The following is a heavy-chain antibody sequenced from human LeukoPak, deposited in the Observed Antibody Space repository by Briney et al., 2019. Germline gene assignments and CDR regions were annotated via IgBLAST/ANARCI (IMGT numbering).Heavy chain of an antibody. J-gene: IGHJ4*02. D-gene: IGHD3-10*01. CDR3: ARGGSGSGYLYYFDY. CDR2: INPNSGGT. Sequence: ASVKVSCEASGYSFSDYSMHCVRQAPGQGLEWMGRINPNSGGTSYAQNFQGRVSMTRDTSISTTYMELNGLTSDDTAVYYCARGGSGSGYLYYFDYWGQGTLVSVSP. V-gene: IGHV1-2*06. CDR1: GYSFSDYS.